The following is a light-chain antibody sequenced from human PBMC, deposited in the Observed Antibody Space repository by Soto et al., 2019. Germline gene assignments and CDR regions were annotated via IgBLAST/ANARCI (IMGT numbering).Light chain of an antibody. Sequence: QSALTQPASVSGSPGQSITISCTGTSSDVGGYNYVSWYQQHPGKAPKLMIYEVNNRPSGVSNRFSGSKSGNTASLTISGLQADDEADYYCSSYTSSSPYVFGTGTNVTVL. CDR3: SSYTSSSPYV. CDR2: EVN. J-gene: IGLJ1*01. CDR1: SSDVGGYNY. V-gene: IGLV2-14*01.